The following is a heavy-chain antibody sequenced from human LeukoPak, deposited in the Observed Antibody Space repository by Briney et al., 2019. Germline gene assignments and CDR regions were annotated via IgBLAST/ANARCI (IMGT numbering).Heavy chain of an antibody. Sequence: GGTLRLSCAASGFTFSSYGMSWVRQAPGKGLEWVSAISGSGGSTYYADSVKGRFTISRDNSKNTLYLQMNSLRAEDTAVYYCAKDRGYDILTGYPTDYWGQGTLATVSS. V-gene: IGHV3-23*01. CDR3: AKDRGYDILTGYPTDY. D-gene: IGHD3-9*01. CDR1: GFTFSSYG. CDR2: ISGSGGST. J-gene: IGHJ4*02.